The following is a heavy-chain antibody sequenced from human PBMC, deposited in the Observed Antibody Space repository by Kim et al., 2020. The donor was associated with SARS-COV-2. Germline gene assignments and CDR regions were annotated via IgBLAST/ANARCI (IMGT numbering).Heavy chain of an antibody. D-gene: IGHD4-4*01. Sequence: SETLSLTCTVSGGSISSSSYYWGWIRQPPGKGLEWIGSIYYSGSTYYNPSLKSRVTISVDTSKNQFSLKLSSVTAADTAVYYCARHFNDYSNSLYYYYYMDVWGKGTTVTVSS. CDR1: GGSISSSSYY. CDR3: ARHFNDYSNSLYYYYYMDV. J-gene: IGHJ6*03. V-gene: IGHV4-39*01. CDR2: IYYSGST.